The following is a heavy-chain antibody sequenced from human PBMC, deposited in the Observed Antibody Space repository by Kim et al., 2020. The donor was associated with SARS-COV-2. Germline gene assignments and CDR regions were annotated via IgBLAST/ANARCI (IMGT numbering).Heavy chain of an antibody. Sequence: SETLSLTCAVSGGSISSSNWWSWVRQPPGKGLEWIGEIYHSGSTNYNPSLKSRVTISVDKSKNQFSLKLSSVTAADTAVYYCARDAAAAGTDYYYYYGMDVWGQGTTVTVSS. V-gene: IGHV4-4*02. CDR1: GGSISSSNW. D-gene: IGHD6-13*01. J-gene: IGHJ6*02. CDR3: ARDAAAAGTDYYYYYGMDV. CDR2: IYHSGST.